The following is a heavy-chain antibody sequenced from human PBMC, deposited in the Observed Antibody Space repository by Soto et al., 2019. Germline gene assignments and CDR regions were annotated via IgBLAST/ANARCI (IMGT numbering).Heavy chain of an antibody. CDR2: IIPIFGTA. J-gene: IGHJ3*02. V-gene: IGHV1-69*01. D-gene: IGHD2-15*01. Sequence: QVQLVQSGAEVKKPGSSVKVSCKASGGTFSSYAISWVRQAPGQGLEWMGGIIPIFGTANYAQKFRGRVTITADESTNTAYMELSSLRSEDTAVYYCARDRGGYCSGGSCYSDAFDIWGQGTMVTVSS. CDR1: GGTFSSYA. CDR3: ARDRGGYCSGGSCYSDAFDI.